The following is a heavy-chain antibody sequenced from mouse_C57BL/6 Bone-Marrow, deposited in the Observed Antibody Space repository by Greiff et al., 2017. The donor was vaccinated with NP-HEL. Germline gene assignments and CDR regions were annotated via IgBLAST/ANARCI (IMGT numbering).Heavy chain of an antibody. V-gene: IGHV1-59*01. D-gene: IGHD2-2*01. Sequence: VKLQQPGAELVRPGTSVKLSCKASGYTFTSYWMHWVKQRPGQGLEWIGVIDPSDSYTNYNQKFKGKATLTVDTSSSTAYMQLSSLTSEDSAVYYCARVSTMVKGFAYWGQGTLVTVSA. CDR2: IDPSDSYT. CDR3: ARVSTMVKGFAY. CDR1: GYTFTSYW. J-gene: IGHJ3*01.